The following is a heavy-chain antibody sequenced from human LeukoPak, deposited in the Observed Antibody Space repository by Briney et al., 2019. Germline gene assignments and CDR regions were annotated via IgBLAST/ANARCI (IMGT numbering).Heavy chain of an antibody. CDR2: IYDSRTI. CDR1: GGSISSGSHH. J-gene: IGHJ4*02. CDR3: ARHDGRSGGTMGALDS. Sequence: ASETLSLTCTVSGGSISSGSHHWGWFRQSPGKGLEWIGSIYDSRTIYYNPSLNSRVTISAVTSKNQFSLQLNSVTAADTAVYYRARHDGRSGGTMGALDSWGQGSLVTVSS. D-gene: IGHD4-23*01. V-gene: IGHV4-39*01.